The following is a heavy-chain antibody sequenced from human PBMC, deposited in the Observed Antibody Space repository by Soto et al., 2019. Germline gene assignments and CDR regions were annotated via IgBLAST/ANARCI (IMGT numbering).Heavy chain of an antibody. V-gene: IGHV1-46*01. CDR2: INPSGGST. Sequence: QVQLAQSGAEVEKPGASVKVSCKASGYTFTRYTVHWVRQAPGQGLEWMAMINPSGGSTYYVPTFEGRVTLTSDTSTSTVFMELSSLRSEDTAVYYCARMKGYGSEYFFDYWGQGTLVTVSS. J-gene: IGHJ4*02. CDR1: GYTFTRYT. CDR3: ARMKGYGSEYFFDY. D-gene: IGHD5-18*01.